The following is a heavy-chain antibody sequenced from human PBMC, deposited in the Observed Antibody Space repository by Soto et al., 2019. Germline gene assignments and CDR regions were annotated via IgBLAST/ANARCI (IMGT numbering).Heavy chain of an antibody. J-gene: IGHJ4*02. CDR3: AREYGDYGSYYFDY. CDR2: ISAYNGNT. D-gene: IGHD4-17*01. Sequence: GASVKVSCKASGGTFSSYSISWVRQAPGQGLEWMGWISAYNGNTNYAQKLQGRVTMTTDTSTSTAYMELRSLRSDDTAVYYCAREYGDYGSYYFDYWGQGTLVTVSS. V-gene: IGHV1-18*01. CDR1: GGTFSSYS.